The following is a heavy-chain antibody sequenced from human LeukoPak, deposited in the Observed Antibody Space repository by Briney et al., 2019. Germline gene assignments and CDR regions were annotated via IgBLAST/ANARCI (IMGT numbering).Heavy chain of an antibody. J-gene: IGHJ4*02. CDR2: ISGSGGST. D-gene: IGHD3-22*01. CDR1: GFTFSSYA. V-gene: IGHV3-23*01. Sequence: GGSLRHSCAASGFTFSSYAMSWVRQAPGKGLEWVSAISGSGGSTYYADSVKGRFTISRDNSKNTLYLQMNSLRAEDTAVYYCEGKYYYDSSGAVPDYWGQGTLVTVSS. CDR3: EGKYYYDSSGAVPDY.